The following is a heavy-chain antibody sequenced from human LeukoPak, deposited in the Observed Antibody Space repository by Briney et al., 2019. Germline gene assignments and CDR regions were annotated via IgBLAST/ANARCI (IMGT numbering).Heavy chain of an antibody. D-gene: IGHD5-24*01. CDR3: AKCEMATITGAFDY. J-gene: IGHJ4*02. CDR1: GFTFSSYG. CDR2: ISYDGSNK. Sequence: GGSLRLSCAASGFTFSSYGIHWVRQAPGKGLEWVAVISYDGSNKYYADSVKGRFTISRDNSKNTLYLQMNSLRAEDTAVYYCAKCEMATITGAFDYWGQGTLVTVSS. V-gene: IGHV3-30*18.